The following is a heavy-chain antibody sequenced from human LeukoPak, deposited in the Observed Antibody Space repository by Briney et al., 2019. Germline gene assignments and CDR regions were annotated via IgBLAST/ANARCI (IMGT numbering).Heavy chain of an antibody. D-gene: IGHD3-9*01. CDR1: GYTFTMYG. CDR2: ISPRNGNT. V-gene: IGHV1-18*01. J-gene: IGHJ4*02. CDR3: ARDLNYVTLGYNILADVGYYFDY. Sequence: ASVKVSCKTSGYTFTMYGVSWGRQAPGRRLQWLGWISPRNGNTAYAQDLQGRVTMTTDTSTTTAYLELRSMRSDDTAIYYCARDLNYVTLGYNILADVGYYFDYWGQGSLVTVSS.